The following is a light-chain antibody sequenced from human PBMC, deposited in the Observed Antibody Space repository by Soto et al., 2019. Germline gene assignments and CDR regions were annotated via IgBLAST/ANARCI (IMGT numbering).Light chain of an antibody. V-gene: IGKV3-20*01. Sequence: EIVLTQSPGTLSLSPGERATLSCRASQRVSNSWIAWYQHKPGQAPRLLIYGASSRAAGIPDRFSGGGSGTDFTLTITSLEPEDSAVFYCQQYDSPPWTFGQGTKVEIK. J-gene: IGKJ1*01. CDR3: QQYDSPPWT. CDR2: GAS. CDR1: QRVSNSW.